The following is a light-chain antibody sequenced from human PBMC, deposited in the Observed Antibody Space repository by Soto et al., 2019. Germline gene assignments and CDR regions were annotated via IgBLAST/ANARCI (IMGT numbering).Light chain of an antibody. CDR1: EGISSY. CDR2: AAS. Sequence: IQLTQSPSSLSASVGDRVTITCRASEGISSYLAWYQQKPGKAPKLLIYAASTLQSGVPSRFSGSGSGTDFTLTISSLQPEDFATYYCQQLNSYLTFGPGTKVDIK. J-gene: IGKJ3*01. CDR3: QQLNSYLT. V-gene: IGKV1-9*01.